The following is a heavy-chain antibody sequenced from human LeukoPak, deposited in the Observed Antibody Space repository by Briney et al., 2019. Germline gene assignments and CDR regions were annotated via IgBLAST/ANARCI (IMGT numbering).Heavy chain of an antibody. CDR1: GYSISSGHY. CDR3: ARAKNPYYYYYYMDF. Sequence: NPSETLSLTCAVSGYSISSGHYWVWIRQPPGKGLEYIGNIYHSGSSHYNPSLKSRVTISVDTSNNQFSLKLSSVTAADTAVYYCARAKNPYYYYYYMDFWGRGTTVTVS. V-gene: IGHV4-38-2*01. CDR2: IYHSGSS. J-gene: IGHJ6*03.